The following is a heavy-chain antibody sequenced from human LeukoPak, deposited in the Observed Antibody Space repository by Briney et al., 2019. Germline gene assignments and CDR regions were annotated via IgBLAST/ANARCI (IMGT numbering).Heavy chain of an antibody. V-gene: IGHV3-30*02. CDR2: IRYDGSNK. CDR3: AKDGSGSSWYYYYYHMGV. J-gene: IGHJ6*03. CDR1: GFTFSSYG. D-gene: IGHD6-13*01. Sequence: GGSLRLSCAASGFTFSSYGMHWVRQAPGKGLEWVAFIRYDGSNKYYADSVKGRFTISRDNSKNTLYLQMNSLRAEDTAVYYCAKDGSGSSWYYYYYHMGVWGKGTTVTVSS.